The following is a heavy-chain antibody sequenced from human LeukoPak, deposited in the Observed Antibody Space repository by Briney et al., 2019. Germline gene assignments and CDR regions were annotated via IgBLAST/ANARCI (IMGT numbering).Heavy chain of an antibody. D-gene: IGHD1-26*01. CDR3: TRDKGGSYSDY. J-gene: IGHJ4*02. CDR1: GYTFTTYY. CDR2: INPSGGTT. V-gene: IGHV1-46*01. Sequence: ASLWVSSTASGYTFTTYYIHWVRQAPGQGLEWVGIINPSGGTTTYAQKLQGRVTMTRDTSTSTVYMELSSLRSDDTAVYYCTRDKGGSYSDYWGQGTLVTVSS.